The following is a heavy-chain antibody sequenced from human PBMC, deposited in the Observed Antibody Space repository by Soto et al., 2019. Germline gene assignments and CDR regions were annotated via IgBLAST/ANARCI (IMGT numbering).Heavy chain of an antibody. CDR1: GGTFSSYA. CDR2: IIPIFGTA. D-gene: IGHD1-26*01. CDR3: ATPKGLVVGATFRFDY. V-gene: IGHV1-69*13. Sequence: GASVKVSCKASGGTFSSYAISWVRQAPGQGLEWMGGIIPIFGTANYAQKFQGRVTITADESTSTAYMELSSLRSEDTAVYYCATPKGLVVGATFRFDYWGQGXLVTVYS. J-gene: IGHJ4*02.